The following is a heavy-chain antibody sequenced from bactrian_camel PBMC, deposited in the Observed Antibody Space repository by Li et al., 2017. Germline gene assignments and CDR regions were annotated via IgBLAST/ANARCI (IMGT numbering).Heavy chain of an antibody. CDR3: AADYRYGGSWYDY. D-gene: IGHD6*01. J-gene: IGHJ4*01. CDR2: INSGGGST. Sequence: HVQLVESGGRSVETGGSLRLTCGGSGYNLNDRQCMAWFRQAPGKGLEWVSAINSGGGSTYYADSVKGRFTISRDNAKNTVYLQMNSLKSADTALYYCAADYRYGGSWYDYWGQGPRSPSP. CDR1: GYNLNDRQC. V-gene: IGHV3S1*01.